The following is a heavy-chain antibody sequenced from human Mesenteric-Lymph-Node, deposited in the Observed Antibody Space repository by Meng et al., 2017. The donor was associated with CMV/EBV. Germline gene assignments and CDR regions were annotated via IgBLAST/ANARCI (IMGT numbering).Heavy chain of an antibody. J-gene: IGHJ4*02. CDR3: ARMEDSSGYVADLDH. CDR2: IYSGGST. CDR1: GFTVSSNY. V-gene: IGHV3-53*01. D-gene: IGHD3-22*01. Sequence: GGSLRLSCAASGFTVSSNYMSWVRQAPGKGLEWVSVIYSGGSTYYADSVKGRFTISRVNSKNTLYLQMNSLRAEDTAVYYCARMEDSSGYVADLDHWGQGTLVTVSS.